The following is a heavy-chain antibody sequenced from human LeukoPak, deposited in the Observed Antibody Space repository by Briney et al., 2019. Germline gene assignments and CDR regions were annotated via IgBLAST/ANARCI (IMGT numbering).Heavy chain of an antibody. V-gene: IGHV1-2*02. CDR1: GYTFTGYY. CDR3: ARDAIRGYSYGYHSGAANWFDP. CDR2: INPNSGGT. J-gene: IGHJ5*02. Sequence: ASVKLSCKASGYTFTGYYMHWVRQAPGQGLEWMGWINPNSGGTNYAQKFQGRVTMTRDTSISTAYMELSRLRSDDTAVYYCARDAIRGYSYGYHSGAANWFDPWGQGTLVTVSS. D-gene: IGHD5-18*01.